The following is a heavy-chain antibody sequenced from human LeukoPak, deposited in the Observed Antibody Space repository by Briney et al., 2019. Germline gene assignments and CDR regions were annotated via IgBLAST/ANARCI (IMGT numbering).Heavy chain of an antibody. D-gene: IGHD1-26*01. CDR1: GFTFDDYA. V-gene: IGHV3-9*01. Sequence: PGGSLRLSCAASGFTFDDYAMHWVRQAPGKGLEWVSGVNWNSGSVGYADSVKGRFTISRDNTKNFLYLQMNSLRAEDTAVYYCAKAFGWELTDSVDYWGQGTLVTVSS. J-gene: IGHJ4*02. CDR3: AKAFGWELTDSVDY. CDR2: VNWNSGSV.